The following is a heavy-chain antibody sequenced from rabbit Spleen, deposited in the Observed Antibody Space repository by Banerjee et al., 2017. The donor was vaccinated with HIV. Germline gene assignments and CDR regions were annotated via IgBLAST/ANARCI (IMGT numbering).Heavy chain of an antibody. J-gene: IGHJ4*01. V-gene: IGHV1S40*01. Sequence: QSLEESGGDLVQPGASLTLTCTASGFSFSSRYWICWVRQAPGKGLEWIGCILGGSSGATYYANWAKGRFTISRTSSTTVTLRMTSLTAADRAAYFCARDLAGVIGWNFGWWGPGTLVTVS. D-gene: IGHD4-1*01. CDR2: ILGGSSGAT. CDR1: GFSFSSRYW. CDR3: ARDLAGVIGWNFGW.